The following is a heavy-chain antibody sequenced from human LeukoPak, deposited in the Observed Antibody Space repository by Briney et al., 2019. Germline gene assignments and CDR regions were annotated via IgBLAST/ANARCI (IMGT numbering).Heavy chain of an antibody. Sequence: KTSGTLSLTCAVSGGSISSSNWWSWVRQPPGKGLEWIGEIYHSGSTNYNPSLKSRVTISVDKSKNQFSLQLNSVTPEDTAVYYCAGEDGVAAGTRGGFDYWGQGTLVTVSS. J-gene: IGHJ4*02. D-gene: IGHD6-13*01. CDR2: IYHSGST. CDR1: GGSISSSNW. V-gene: IGHV4-4*02. CDR3: AGEDGVAAGTRGGFDY.